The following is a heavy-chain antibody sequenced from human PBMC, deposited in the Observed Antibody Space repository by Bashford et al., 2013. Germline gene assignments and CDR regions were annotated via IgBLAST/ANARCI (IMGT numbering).Heavy chain of an antibody. J-gene: IGHJ3*01. V-gene: IGHV1-2*02. D-gene: IGHD1-26*01. CDR3: ARDGPVVGVWNAFDV. Sequence: ASVKVSCKASGYIFTDYYIFWVRQAPGQGLEWMGWINPKNGGTNYAQTFQGRVTVTRDTSISTAYMELSSLRSDDTAVYFCARDGPVVGVWNAFDVWGQGTVVTVSS. CDR1: GYIFTDYY. CDR2: INPKNGGT.